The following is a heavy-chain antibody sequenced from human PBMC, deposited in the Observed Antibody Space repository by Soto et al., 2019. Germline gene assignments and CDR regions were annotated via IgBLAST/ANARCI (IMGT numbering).Heavy chain of an antibody. CDR1: GFTFDDHA. D-gene: IGHD4-17*01. Sequence: EVQLVESGGGLVQPGRSLRLSCAASGFTFDDHAMHWVRQAPGKGLEWVSGISWNSGSIGYADSVKGRFTISRDNAKNSLYLQMNSLRAEDTALYYCAKDFETVTTTTFDYWGQGTLVTVSS. CDR2: ISWNSGSI. V-gene: IGHV3-9*01. J-gene: IGHJ4*02. CDR3: AKDFETVTTTTFDY.